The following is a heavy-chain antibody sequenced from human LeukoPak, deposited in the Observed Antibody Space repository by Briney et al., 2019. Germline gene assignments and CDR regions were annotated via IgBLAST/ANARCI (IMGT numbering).Heavy chain of an antibody. CDR1: GGSISSYH. V-gene: IGHV4-4*07. CDR2: IYTSGST. Sequence: SETLSLTCTVSGGSISSYHWNWIRQPAGKGLEWIGRIYTSGSTNYNPSLKSRVSMSVDTSKNQFSLRLGSVTAADTAVYYCARSSVADSYYYYYYMDVWGKGTTVTVSS. CDR3: ARSSVADSYYYYYYMDV. J-gene: IGHJ6*03. D-gene: IGHD6-19*01.